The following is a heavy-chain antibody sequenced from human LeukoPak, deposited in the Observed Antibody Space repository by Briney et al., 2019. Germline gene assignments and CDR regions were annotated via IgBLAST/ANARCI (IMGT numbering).Heavy chain of an antibody. J-gene: IGHJ4*02. CDR1: GFTFSSYS. D-gene: IGHD1-26*01. CDR3: AKDSQPLPPGYFDY. V-gene: IGHV3-21*04. Sequence: GGSLRLSCAASGFTFSSYSMNWVRQAPGKGLEWVSSISSSSSYIYYADSVKGRFTISRDTSKNTLYLQMNSLRAEDTAVYYCAKDSQPLPPGYFDYWGQGTLVTVSS. CDR2: ISSSSSYI.